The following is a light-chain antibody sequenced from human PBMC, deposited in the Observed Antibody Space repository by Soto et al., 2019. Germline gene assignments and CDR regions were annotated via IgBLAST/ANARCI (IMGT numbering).Light chain of an antibody. CDR2: HAS. CDR3: QQYGSSPPIT. CDR1: QSVGNNY. V-gene: IGKV3-20*01. Sequence: EIVLTQSPGTLSLSPGKRATISCRASQSVGNNYLAWYQQKPGQAPRLLIYHASSRATGIPDRFSGSGSGTDFTLTISRLEPEDFAVYYCQQYGSSPPITFGQGTRLEIK. J-gene: IGKJ5*01.